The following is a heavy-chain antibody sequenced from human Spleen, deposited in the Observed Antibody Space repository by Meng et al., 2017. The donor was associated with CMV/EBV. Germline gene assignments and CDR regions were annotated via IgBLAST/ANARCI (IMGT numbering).Heavy chain of an antibody. CDR1: GLNFRDAW. Sequence: LSCAVSGLNFRDAWMSWVRQAPGKGLEWVGRIKGIHAGGATDYAAPVEGRFTMSRDDSKDTLYLQMNSLKIEDAGVYYCTTVTHAPSGGRGTLVTVSS. CDR3: TTVTHAPS. V-gene: IGHV3-15*01. D-gene: IGHD3-10*01. CDR2: IKGIHAGGAT. J-gene: IGHJ4*02.